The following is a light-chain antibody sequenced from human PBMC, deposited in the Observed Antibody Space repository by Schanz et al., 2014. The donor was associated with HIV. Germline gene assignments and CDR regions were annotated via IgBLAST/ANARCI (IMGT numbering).Light chain of an antibody. CDR1: SSDIGNYNL. CDR3: QSYDSSLSGWV. V-gene: IGLV2-14*02. J-gene: IGLJ3*02. Sequence: QSALTQPASVSGSPGQSIIISCTGTSSDIGNYNLVSWYQQHPGKAPKLMIYEVTKRPSGVPDRFSGSKSGNTASLTVSGLQAEDEADYYCQSYDSSLSGWVFGGGTKLTVL. CDR2: EVT.